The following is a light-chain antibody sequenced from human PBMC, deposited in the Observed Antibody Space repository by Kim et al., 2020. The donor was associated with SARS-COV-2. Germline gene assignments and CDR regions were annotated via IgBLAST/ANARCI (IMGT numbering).Light chain of an antibody. CDR2: QYN. Sequence: GSPGQTASITCTRDKLGDKYVSWYQQKPGQSPVLLIYQYNTRPSGIPERFSGSNSESSATLTISGTQAMDEADYYCQAWDSGSYVFGTGTKVTVL. V-gene: IGLV3-1*01. J-gene: IGLJ1*01. CDR1: KLGDKY. CDR3: QAWDSGSYV.